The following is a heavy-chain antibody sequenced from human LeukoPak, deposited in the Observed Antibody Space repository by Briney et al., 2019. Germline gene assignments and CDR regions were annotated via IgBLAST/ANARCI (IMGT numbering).Heavy chain of an antibody. CDR2: ISYDGSNK. CDR3: AKVTKRWLQFEAFDI. D-gene: IGHD5-24*01. CDR1: GFTFSSYG. Sequence: GGSLRLSCAASGFTFSSYGMHWVRQAPGKGLEWVAVISYDGSNKYYADSVKGRFTTSRDNSKNTLYLQMNSLRAEDTAVYYCAKVTKRWLQFEAFDIWGQGTMVTVSS. V-gene: IGHV3-30*18. J-gene: IGHJ3*02.